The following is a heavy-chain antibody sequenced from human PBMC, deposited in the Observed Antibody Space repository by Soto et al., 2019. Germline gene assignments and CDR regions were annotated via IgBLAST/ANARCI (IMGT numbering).Heavy chain of an antibody. V-gene: IGHV1-18*01. CDR3: ARGVGSGTYYNQYNWFDP. CDR2: INTYNGNT. D-gene: IGHD3-10*01. CDR1: GYTFTNYG. Sequence: QVQLVQSGAEVKKPGASVKVSCKASGYTFTNYGISWVRQAPGQGLEGMGWINTYNGNTNHTQKLQGRVTMTTDKSTSTAYMERRRLRSDDTAVYYCARGVGSGTYYNQYNWFDPWGQGTLVTVSS. J-gene: IGHJ5*02.